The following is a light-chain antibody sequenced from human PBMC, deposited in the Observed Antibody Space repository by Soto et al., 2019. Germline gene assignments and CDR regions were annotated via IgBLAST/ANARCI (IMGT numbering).Light chain of an antibody. Sequence: QSALTQPPSASGSPGQSVTISCTGTSSDVGGYNYVSWYQQHPGKAPKLMIYEVNKRPSGVPDRFSGSKSGNTASLTVSGLQADDEADYYCSSYAGSNNFEKVFGTGTTVTVL. CDR2: EVN. J-gene: IGLJ1*01. CDR3: SSYAGSNNFEKV. CDR1: SSDVGGYNY. V-gene: IGLV2-8*01.